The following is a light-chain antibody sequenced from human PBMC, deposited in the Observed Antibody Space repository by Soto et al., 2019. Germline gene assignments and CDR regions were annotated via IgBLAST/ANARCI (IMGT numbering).Light chain of an antibody. V-gene: IGLV2-23*01. J-gene: IGLJ1*01. Sequence: QSALTQPASVSGSPGQSITISCTGTSSDVGSYNLVSWYQQHPGKAPKLMMYEGSKRPSGVSNRFSGCKSGNTASLTISGRQAEDEADSYCCSYAGSSTYYVFGTGTKVTVL. CDR1: SSDVGSYNL. CDR2: EGS. CDR3: CSYAGSSTYYV.